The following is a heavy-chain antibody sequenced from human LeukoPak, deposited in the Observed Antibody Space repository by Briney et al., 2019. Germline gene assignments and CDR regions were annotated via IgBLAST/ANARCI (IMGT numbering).Heavy chain of an antibody. CDR1: GFTFDDSA. D-gene: IGHD6-13*01. CDR3: ARDGPPRIAAIDY. J-gene: IGHJ4*02. Sequence: GGSLRLSCAASGFTFDDSAMHWVRHAPGKGLEWVSGISWNSGSIGYADSVKGRFTISRDNAKNSLYLQMNSLRDEDTAVYYCARDGPPRIAAIDYWGQGTLFTVSS. V-gene: IGHV3-9*01. CDR2: ISWNSGSI.